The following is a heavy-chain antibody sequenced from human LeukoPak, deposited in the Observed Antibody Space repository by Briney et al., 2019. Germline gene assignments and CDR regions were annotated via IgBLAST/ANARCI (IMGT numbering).Heavy chain of an antibody. Sequence: GGSLRLSCSASGFTFRNFWMTWVRQVPGKGLEWVANINQDVSQRYYVDSLKDRFTISRDNAKSSLYLQMNSLTPEDTGIYYCVRGYRNQWELWAWGQGTLVTVSS. CDR2: INQDVSQR. CDR3: VRGYRNQWELWA. V-gene: IGHV3-7*01. CDR1: GFTFRNFW. J-gene: IGHJ5*02. D-gene: IGHD1-26*01.